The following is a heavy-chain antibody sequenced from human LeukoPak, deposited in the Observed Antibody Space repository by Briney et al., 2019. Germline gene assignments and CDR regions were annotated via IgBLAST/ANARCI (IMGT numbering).Heavy chain of an antibody. CDR1: GFPXXSYW. CDR2: IKQDGSEK. Sequence: LSXXXXGFPXXSYWMSWVRQAPGKGLEWVANIKQDGSEKYYVDSVKGRFTISRDNAKNSLYLQMNSLRAEDTAVYYCAREVLTAPWGQGTLVTVSS. V-gene: IGHV3-7*01. CDR3: AREVLTAP. J-gene: IGHJ5*02.